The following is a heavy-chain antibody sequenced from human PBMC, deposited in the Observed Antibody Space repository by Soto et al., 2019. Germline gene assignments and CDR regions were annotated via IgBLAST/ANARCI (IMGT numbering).Heavy chain of an antibody. CDR2: INHSGST. CDR3: ARDKITGLFDY. V-gene: IGHV4-34*01. J-gene: IGHJ4*02. D-gene: IGHD2-8*02. Sequence: SETLSLTCAVYGGSFSGYCWNWIRQPPGTGLEWIGEINHSGSTNYNPSLKSRVTISVDTSKNQFSLKLTSVTAADTAVYYCARDKITGLFDYWGQGTLVTVSS. CDR1: GGSFSGYC.